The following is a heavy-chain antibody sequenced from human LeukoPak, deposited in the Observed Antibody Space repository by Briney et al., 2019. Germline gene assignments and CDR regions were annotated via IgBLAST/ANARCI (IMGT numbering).Heavy chain of an antibody. J-gene: IGHJ4*02. Sequence: GGSLRLSCAASQFNFGDYAMHWVRQAPGKGLEWVATISYDGVDKYYADSVKGRFTISRDNAKNSLYLQMNSLRAEDTAEYYCASSLLYDILTGYPEFDYWGQGTLVTVSS. CDR2: ISYDGVDK. CDR3: ASSLLYDILTGYPEFDY. V-gene: IGHV3-30-3*01. CDR1: QFNFGDYA. D-gene: IGHD3-9*01.